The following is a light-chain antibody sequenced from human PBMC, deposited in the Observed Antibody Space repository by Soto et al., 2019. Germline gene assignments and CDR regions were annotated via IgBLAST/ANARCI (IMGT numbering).Light chain of an antibody. CDR1: QDIRNE. CDR2: AAS. CDR3: VQHSEYPWT. J-gene: IGKJ1*01. Sequence: DIQMTQSPSSLSASVGDRVTITCRASQDIRNELGWYQQKPGKTPEPLIYAASSLEYGVPSRFSGSGSGTEFTLTISSLQPEDFASYYCVQHSEYPWTFGQGTKVEVK. V-gene: IGKV1-17*01.